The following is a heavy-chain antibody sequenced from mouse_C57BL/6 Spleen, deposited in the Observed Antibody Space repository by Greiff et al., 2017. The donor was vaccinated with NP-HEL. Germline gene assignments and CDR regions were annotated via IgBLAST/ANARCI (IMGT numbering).Heavy chain of an antibody. V-gene: IGHV1-50*01. CDR3: AQCLPGTGVEY. D-gene: IGHD4-1*01. CDR2: IDPSDSYT. CDR1: GYTFTSYW. J-gene: IGHJ2*01. Sequence: QVQLQQPGAELVKPGASVKLSCKASGYTFTSYWMQWVKQRPGQGLEWIGEIDPSDSYTNYNQKFKGKATLTVDTSSSTAYMQLSSLTSENTAVYYCAQCLPGTGVEYWGQGTTLTVSS.